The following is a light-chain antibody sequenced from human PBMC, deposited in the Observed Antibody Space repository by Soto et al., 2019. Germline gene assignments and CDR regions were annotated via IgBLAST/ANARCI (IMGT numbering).Light chain of an antibody. CDR3: SSYTSSSTQV. CDR2: DVS. CDR1: SSDVGGYNY. Sequence: QSALTQPASVAGSPGQSITISCTGTSSDVGGYNYVSWYQQHPGKAPKLMIYDVSNRPSGVSNRFSGSKSGNTAALTISGLKAEDEADYYCSSYTSSSTQVFGIGTKLTVL. J-gene: IGLJ1*01. V-gene: IGLV2-14*01.